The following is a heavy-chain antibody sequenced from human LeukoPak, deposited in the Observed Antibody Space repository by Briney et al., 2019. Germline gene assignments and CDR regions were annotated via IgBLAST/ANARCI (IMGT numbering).Heavy chain of an antibody. CDR3: ASEIKPGIAAAALGY. V-gene: IGHV4-34*01. CDR2: INHSGST. Sequence: PGGSLRLSCAASGFTFSSYAMSWIRQPPGKGLEWIGEINHSGSTNYNPSLKSRVTISVDTSKNQFSLKLSSVTAADTAVYYCASEIKPGIAAAALGYWGQGTLVTVSS. CDR1: GFTFSSYA. D-gene: IGHD6-13*01. J-gene: IGHJ4*02.